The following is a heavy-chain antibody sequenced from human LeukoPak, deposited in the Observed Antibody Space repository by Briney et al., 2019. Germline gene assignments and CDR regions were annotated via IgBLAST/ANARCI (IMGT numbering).Heavy chain of an antibody. J-gene: IGHJ4*02. CDR2: IFYRGGT. CDR1: GVSISSDNYD. Sequence: SETLSLTCSVSGVSISSDNYDCGWIRQPPGKGLEWIGNIFYRGGTYSNPSLKSRLTISVDTSKNQFSLRLSSVTATDTAVYYGTRQTARGWQHFHYWGQGTLVTVSS. CDR3: TRQTARGWQHFHY. V-gene: IGHV4-39*01. D-gene: IGHD2-21*02.